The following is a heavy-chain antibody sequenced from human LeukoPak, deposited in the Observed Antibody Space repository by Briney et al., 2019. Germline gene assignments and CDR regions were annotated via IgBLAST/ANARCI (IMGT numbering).Heavy chain of an antibody. V-gene: IGHV1-69*13. Sequence: SVNVSCKASGGTFSSYAISWVRQAPGQGLEWMGGIIPIFGTANYAQKFQGRVTITADESTSTAYMELSSLRSEDTAVYYCARGGNYDFWSGYHDYWGQGTLVTVSS. CDR2: IIPIFGTA. CDR3: ARGGNYDFWSGYHDY. CDR1: GGTFSSYA. D-gene: IGHD3-3*01. J-gene: IGHJ4*02.